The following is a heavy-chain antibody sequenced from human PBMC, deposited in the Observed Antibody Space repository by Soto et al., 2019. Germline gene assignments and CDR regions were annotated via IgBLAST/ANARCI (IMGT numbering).Heavy chain of an antibody. CDR2: ISGSGGST. V-gene: IGHV3-23*01. J-gene: IGHJ6*03. CDR3: AKSPLDYYYYMDV. Sequence: GGSLRLSCAASGFTFSSYAMSWVRQAPGKGLEWVSAISGSGGSTYYADSVKGRFTISRDNSKNTLYLQMNSLRAEDTAVSYCAKSPLDYYYYMDVWGKGTTVTVSS. CDR1: GFTFSSYA.